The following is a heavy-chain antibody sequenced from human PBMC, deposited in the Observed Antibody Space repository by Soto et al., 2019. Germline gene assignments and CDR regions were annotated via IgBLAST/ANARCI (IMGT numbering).Heavy chain of an antibody. J-gene: IGHJ5*02. Sequence: SETLSLTCTVSGGSISSYYWSWIRQPPGKGLEWIGYIYYSGSTNYNPSLKSRVTISVDTSKNQFSLKLSSVTAADTAVYYCARDGRLWFGELLLGWFDPWGQGTLVTVSS. V-gene: IGHV4-59*01. CDR1: GGSISSYY. CDR3: ARDGRLWFGELLLGWFDP. CDR2: IYYSGST. D-gene: IGHD3-10*01.